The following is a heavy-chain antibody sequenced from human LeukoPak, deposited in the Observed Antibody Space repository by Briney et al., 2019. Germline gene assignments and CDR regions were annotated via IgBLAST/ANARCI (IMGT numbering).Heavy chain of an antibody. V-gene: IGHV3-30-3*01. Sequence: GGSLRLSCAASEFTFSSYAMPWVRQAPGKGLEWVAVISYDGTNKYYADSVKGRFTISRDNSKYTLYVQMNSLRVEETAVYYCARSYCDRATCYGMDVWGQGTTVTVSS. CDR3: ARSYCDRATCYGMDV. CDR1: EFTFSSYA. D-gene: IGHD2-21*01. CDR2: ISYDGTNK. J-gene: IGHJ6*02.